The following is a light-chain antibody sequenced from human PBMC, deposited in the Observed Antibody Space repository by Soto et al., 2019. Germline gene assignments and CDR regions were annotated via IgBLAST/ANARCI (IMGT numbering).Light chain of an antibody. CDR1: SSDVGTYNL. J-gene: IGLJ1*01. CDR3: CSYAGRSTFPYV. V-gene: IGLV2-23*02. CDR2: EDH. Sequence: QSALAQPASVSGSPGQSITISCTGTSSDVGTYNLVSWYQHRPGKAPKLIIYEDHKRPSDISDRFSGSKSDNTASLTISGLQGEDEADYFGCSYAGRSTFPYVFGTGTKLTVL.